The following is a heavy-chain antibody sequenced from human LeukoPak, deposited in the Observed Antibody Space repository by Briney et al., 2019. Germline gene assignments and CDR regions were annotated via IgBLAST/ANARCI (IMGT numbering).Heavy chain of an antibody. V-gene: IGHV3-23*01. CDR1: GFTFSSYA. Sequence: GGPLRLSCAASGFTFSSYAMSWVRQAPGKGLEWVSAISGSGGSTYYADSVKGRFTISRDNSKNTLYLQMNSLRAEDTAVYYCATPWNGDYVGFDYWGQGTLVTVSS. CDR3: ATPWNGDYVGFDY. D-gene: IGHD4-17*01. CDR2: ISGSGGST. J-gene: IGHJ4*02.